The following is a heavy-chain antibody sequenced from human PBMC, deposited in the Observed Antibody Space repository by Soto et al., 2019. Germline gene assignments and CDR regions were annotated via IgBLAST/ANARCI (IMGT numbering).Heavy chain of an antibody. Sequence: QVQLVESGGGVVQPGRSLRLSCAASGFTFSSYAMHWVRQAPGKGLEWEAVISYDGSNKYYADSFKGRFTSPNDNSKNTXDQXMHGLWSDDTWLYYFAARVPRGIGGYYSAAGYFLDWGQGKLVTVSS. CDR2: ISYDGSNK. CDR3: AARVPRGIGGYYSAAGYFLD. J-gene: IGHJ1*01. D-gene: IGHD3-22*01. CDR1: GFTFSSYA. V-gene: IGHV3-30-3*01.